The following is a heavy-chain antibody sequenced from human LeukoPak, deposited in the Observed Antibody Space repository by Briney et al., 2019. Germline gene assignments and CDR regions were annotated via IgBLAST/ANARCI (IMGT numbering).Heavy chain of an antibody. Sequence: SETLSLTCTVSGGSISSYYWSWIRQPPGKGLEWIGYIYYSGSTKYNPSLKSRVTISVDTSKNQFSLKLSAVTAADTAVYYCARDRHYYDRSGYLLYGMDVWGQGTTVTVSS. D-gene: IGHD3-22*01. CDR1: GGSISSYY. CDR2: IYYSGST. J-gene: IGHJ6*02. CDR3: ARDRHYYDRSGYLLYGMDV. V-gene: IGHV4-59*01.